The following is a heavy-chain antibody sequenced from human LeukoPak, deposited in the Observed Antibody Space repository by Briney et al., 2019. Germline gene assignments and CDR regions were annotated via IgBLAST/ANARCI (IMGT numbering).Heavy chain of an antibody. CDR3: ARDARIVVVIGCYYYGMDV. CDR1: GGSFSGYY. CDR2: INHSGST. J-gene: IGHJ6*02. D-gene: IGHD3-22*01. Sequence: PSETLSLTCAVYGGSFSGYYWSCIRQPPGKGLEWIGEINHSGSTNYNPSLKSRVTISVDTSKNQFSLKLSSVTAADTAVYYCARDARIVVVIGCYYYGMDVWGQGTTVTVSS. V-gene: IGHV4-34*01.